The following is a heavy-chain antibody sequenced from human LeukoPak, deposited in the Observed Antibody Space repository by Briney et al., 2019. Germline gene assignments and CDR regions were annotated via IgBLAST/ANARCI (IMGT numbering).Heavy chain of an antibody. CDR3: ARHLLDTSGWRENAFDI. CDR1: GDSISNYY. CDR2: ISYSGRP. V-gene: IGHV4-59*01. J-gene: IGHJ3*02. Sequence: ASETLSLTCSVSGDSISNYYWSWIRQPPGKGLQWIGYISYSGRPNYNPSLKSRVTLSTDTSKNQFSLRLTSVTAADTAPYYCARHLLDTSGWRENAFDIWGQGTTVTVSS. D-gene: IGHD6-19*01.